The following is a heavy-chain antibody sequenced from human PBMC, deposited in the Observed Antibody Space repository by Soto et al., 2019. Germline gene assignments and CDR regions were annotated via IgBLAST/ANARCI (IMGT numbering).Heavy chain of an antibody. V-gene: IGHV4-4*07. CDR3: AREREIEAAAGSYHYGMDV. CDR2: IYTSGST. D-gene: IGHD6-13*01. J-gene: IGHJ6*02. CDR1: GGSISSYY. Sequence: SETLSLTCTVSGGSISSYYWSWIRQPAGKGLEWIGRIYTSGSTNYNPSLKSRVTMSVDTSKNQFSLKLSSVTAADTAVYYCAREREIEAAAGSYHYGMDVWGQGTTVTVSS.